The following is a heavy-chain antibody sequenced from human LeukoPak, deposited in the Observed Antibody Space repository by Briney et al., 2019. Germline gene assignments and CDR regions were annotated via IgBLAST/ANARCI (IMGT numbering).Heavy chain of an antibody. CDR1: GGSFSGYY. CDR2: INHSGST. CDR3: ARGLGIAVAGTYFDY. D-gene: IGHD6-19*01. Sequence: PSETLSLTCAVYGGSFSGYYWSWIHQPPGKGLEWIGEINHSGSTNYNPSLKSRVTISVDTSKNQFSLKLSSVTAADTAVYYCARGLGIAVAGTYFDYWGQGTLVTVSS. V-gene: IGHV4-34*01. J-gene: IGHJ4*02.